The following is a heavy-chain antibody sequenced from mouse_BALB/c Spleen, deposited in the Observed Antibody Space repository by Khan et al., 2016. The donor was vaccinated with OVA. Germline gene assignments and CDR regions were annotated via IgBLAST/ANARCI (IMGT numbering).Heavy chain of an antibody. CDR3: AGSYDGAWFAY. CDR1: GYTFTDYV. J-gene: IGHJ3*01. D-gene: IGHD1-1*01. CDR2: IYPGSGRT. V-gene: IGHV1-77*01. Sequence: VQLQESGPELVKPGASVKMSCKASGYTFTDYVISWVNQRTGQGLEWIGEIYPGSGRTYYNESFKDKATLTADKSSNTAYMQLSSLTSEDSAVYFCAGSYDGAWFAYWGQGTLVTVSA.